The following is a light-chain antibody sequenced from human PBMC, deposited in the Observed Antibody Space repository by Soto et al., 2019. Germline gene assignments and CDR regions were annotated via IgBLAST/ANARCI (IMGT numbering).Light chain of an antibody. Sequence: QSALTPPASVSGSPGQSITISCTGTSSDVETYNRVSWYQQHPGKAPKLIIYDVSQRPSGVSNRFSGSKSGDTASLTISGLQAEDEAAYYCSYAPDDTQVVFGGGTKLTVL. J-gene: IGLJ2*01. CDR2: DVS. V-gene: IGLV2-23*02. CDR1: SSDVETYNR. CDR3: CSYAPDDTQVV.